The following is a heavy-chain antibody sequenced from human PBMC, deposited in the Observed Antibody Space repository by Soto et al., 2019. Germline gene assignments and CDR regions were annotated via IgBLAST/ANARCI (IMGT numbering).Heavy chain of an antibody. J-gene: IGHJ6*02. D-gene: IGHD2-2*01. V-gene: IGHV3-23*01. Sequence: GSLILNCFASGFTFSGYAMSWVRQAPGKGLEWVSGISGSGGNTNYADSVRGRFAISRGNYKNTLYLQMNSQRDEDTAVYYCERVTAAASYYLGLDVWGQGTKVTVSS. CDR1: GFTFSGYA. CDR2: ISGSGGNT. CDR3: ERVTAAASYYLGLDV.